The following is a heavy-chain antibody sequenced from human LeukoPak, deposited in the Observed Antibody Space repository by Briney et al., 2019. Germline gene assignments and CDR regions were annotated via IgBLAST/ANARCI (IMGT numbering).Heavy chain of an antibody. CDR2: ISAYNGNT. CDR3: ARGIESSSWYRPYYYYYYMDV. Sequence: ASVKVSCKASGYTFTSYGISWVRQAPGQGLEWMGWISAYNGNTNYAQKLQGRVTITRNTSISTAYMELSSLRSEDTAVYYCARGIESSSWYRPYYYYYYMDVWGKGTTVTVSS. V-gene: IGHV1-18*01. CDR1: GYTFTSYG. J-gene: IGHJ6*03. D-gene: IGHD6-13*01.